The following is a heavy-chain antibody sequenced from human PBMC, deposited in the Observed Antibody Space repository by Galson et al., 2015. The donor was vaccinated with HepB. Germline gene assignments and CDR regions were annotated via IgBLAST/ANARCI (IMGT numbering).Heavy chain of an antibody. Sequence: SVKVSCKASGYTFTTYGISWVRQAPGQGLEWMGWISAYNGNTNYALKFQGRVTITTDTSTSIVYMEVRSLRSDDTAVYYCARARYNISPPDYWGQGTLVTVSS. D-gene: IGHD1-14*01. CDR1: GYTFTTYG. CDR3: ARARYNISPPDY. V-gene: IGHV1-18*01. J-gene: IGHJ4*02. CDR2: ISAYNGNT.